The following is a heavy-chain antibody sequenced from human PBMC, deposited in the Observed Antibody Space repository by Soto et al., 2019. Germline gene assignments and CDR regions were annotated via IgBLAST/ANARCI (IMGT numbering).Heavy chain of an antibody. V-gene: IGHV4-59*08. D-gene: IGHD1-26*01. CDR2: IYYSGST. Sequence: SETLSLTCTVSGGSISSYYWSWIRQPPGKGLEWIGYIYYSGSTNYNPSLKSRVTISVDTSKNQFSLKLSSVTAADTAVYYCARAPGTSYYYYMDVWGKGTTVT. J-gene: IGHJ6*03. CDR3: ARAPGTSYYYYMDV. CDR1: GGSISSYY.